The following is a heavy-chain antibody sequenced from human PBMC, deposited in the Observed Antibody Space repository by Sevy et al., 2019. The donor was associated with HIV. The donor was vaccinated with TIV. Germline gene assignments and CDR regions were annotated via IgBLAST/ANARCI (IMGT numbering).Heavy chain of an antibody. V-gene: IGHV4-61*01. CDR2: IYYSGST. CDR1: GGSVSSGSYY. Sequence: SETLSLTCTVSGGSVSSGSYYWSWIRQPPGKGLEWIGYIYYSGSTNYNPSLKSRVTISVDTSKNQFSLKLSSVTAADTAGYYLARGYGIWFGELSVYYYYYGMDVWGQGTTVTVSS. J-gene: IGHJ6*02. CDR3: ARGYGIWFGELSVYYYYYGMDV. D-gene: IGHD3-10*01.